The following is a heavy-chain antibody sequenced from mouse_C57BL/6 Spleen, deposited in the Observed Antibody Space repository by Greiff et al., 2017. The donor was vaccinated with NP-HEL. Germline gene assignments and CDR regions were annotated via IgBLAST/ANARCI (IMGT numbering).Heavy chain of an antibody. V-gene: IGHV1-4*01. CDR2: INPSSGYT. J-gene: IGHJ1*03. CDR1: GYTFASYT. D-gene: IGHD2-3*01. Sequence: VQLQQSGAELARPGASVKMSCKASGYTFASYTMHWVKQRPGQGLEWIGYINPSSGYTKYNQKFKDKATLTADKSSSTAYMQLSSLTSEDSAVYYCARGGDGYPHWYFDVWGTGTTVTVSS. CDR3: ARGGDGYPHWYFDV.